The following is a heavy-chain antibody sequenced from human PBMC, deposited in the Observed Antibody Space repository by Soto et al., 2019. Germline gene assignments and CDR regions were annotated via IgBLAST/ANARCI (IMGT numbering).Heavy chain of an antibody. J-gene: IGHJ6*02. V-gene: IGHV3-23*01. Sequence: PGGFRRLPGGAAEFAFRSAAISWVGQPPGKGLEWVSAVSGRSTYYADSVKGRFTISRDNSKNTLYLQMNSLIDEDTAVYYCSRWEVIYYYGMDVWGQGTTVTVSS. CDR1: EFAFRSAA. CDR2: VSGRST. CDR3: SRWEVIYYYGMDV. D-gene: IGHD1-26*01.